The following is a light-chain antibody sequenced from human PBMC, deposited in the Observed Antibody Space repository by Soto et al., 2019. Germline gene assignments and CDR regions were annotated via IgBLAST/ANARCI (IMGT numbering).Light chain of an antibody. J-gene: IGKJ2*01. V-gene: IGKV3-20*01. Sequence: EIVLTQSPGTLPLSPGERATLSCRASQSVTSNYLAWYQQKPGQAPRLLIFGASSRATGIPDRFSGSGSGTDFTLTITRLELEDFAVYYCQQYGSSPYTFGQGTKLEIK. CDR3: QQYGSSPYT. CDR2: GAS. CDR1: QSVTSNY.